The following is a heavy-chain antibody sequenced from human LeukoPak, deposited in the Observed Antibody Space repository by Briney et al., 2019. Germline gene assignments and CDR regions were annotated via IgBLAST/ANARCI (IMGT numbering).Heavy chain of an antibody. CDR2: ISSSSSYI. Sequence: GGSLRLSCAASGFTLSSYSTNWVRQAPGKGLEWVSSISSSSSYIYYAASVKGRFTISRDNAKNSLYLQMNSLRAEDTAVYYCARANPSGTAFDYWGQGTLVTVSS. CDR1: GFTLSSYS. V-gene: IGHV3-21*01. J-gene: IGHJ4*02. CDR3: ARANPSGTAFDY.